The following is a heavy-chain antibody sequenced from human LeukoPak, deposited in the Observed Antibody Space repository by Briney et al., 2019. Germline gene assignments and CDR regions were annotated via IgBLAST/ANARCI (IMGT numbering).Heavy chain of an antibody. CDR1: GGSISSSSYY. CDR3: ARLPKANDFWSGYYTGWFDP. V-gene: IGHV4-39*01. J-gene: IGHJ5*02. CDR2: IYYSGST. Sequence: SETLSLTCTVSGGSISSSSYYWGWIRQPPGKGLEWMGSIYYSGSTYYNPSLKSRVTISVDTSKNQFSLKLSSVTAADTAVYYCARLPKANDFWSGYYTGWFDPWGQGTLVTVSS. D-gene: IGHD3-3*01.